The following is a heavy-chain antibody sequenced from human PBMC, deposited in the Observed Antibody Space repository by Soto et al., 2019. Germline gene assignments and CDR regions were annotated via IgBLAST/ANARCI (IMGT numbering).Heavy chain of an antibody. CDR2: INSDESST. CDR1: GFTFSRYW. V-gene: IGHV3-74*01. D-gene: IGHD1-1*01. J-gene: IGHJ4*02. CDR3: ARAPVDWNDRQPIDC. Sequence: EVQLVESGGGLVQPGGSLRLSCAASGFTFSRYWMHWVRQAPGTGLVWVSRINSDESSTSYADSVKGRFTISRDNAKNTLHLQMNSLRVEDTAVYYCARAPVDWNDRQPIDCWGQGTLVTVSS.